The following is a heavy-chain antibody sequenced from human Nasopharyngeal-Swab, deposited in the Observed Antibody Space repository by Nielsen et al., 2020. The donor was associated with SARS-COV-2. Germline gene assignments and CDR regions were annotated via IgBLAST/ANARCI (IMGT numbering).Heavy chain of an antibody. D-gene: IGHD2-2*02. CDR3: ATSAPYCSSTSCYTNWFDP. J-gene: IGHJ5*02. Sequence: GESLKISCAASGFTVSSNYMSWVRQAPGKGLEWVSVIYSGGSTYYADSVKGRFTISRDNSKNTLYLQMNSLRAEDTAVYYCATSAPYCSSTSCYTNWFDPWGQGTLVTVSS. CDR1: GFTVSSNY. CDR2: IYSGGST. V-gene: IGHV3-66*01.